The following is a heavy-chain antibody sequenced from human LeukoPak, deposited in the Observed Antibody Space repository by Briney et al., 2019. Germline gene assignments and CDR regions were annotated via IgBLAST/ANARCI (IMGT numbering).Heavy chain of an antibody. CDR3: ARVRSYCSSTSCYSFDY. J-gene: IGHJ4*02. CDR1: GYTFTSYG. D-gene: IGHD2-2*01. V-gene: IGHV1-18*01. Sequence: GASVKVSCKASGYTFTSYGISWVRQAPGQGLEWMGWISAYNGNTNYAQKLQGRVTMTTDTSTSTAYMELRSLRSDDTAVYYCARVRSYCSSTSCYSFDYWGQGTLVTFSS. CDR2: ISAYNGNT.